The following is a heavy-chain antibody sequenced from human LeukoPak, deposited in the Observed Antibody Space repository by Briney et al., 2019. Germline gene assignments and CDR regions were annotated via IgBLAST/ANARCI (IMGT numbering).Heavy chain of an antibody. CDR3: ARQSYYYDSSGYYHDY. D-gene: IGHD3-22*01. CDR2: INTDGSST. J-gene: IGHJ4*02. V-gene: IGHV3-74*01. CDR1: GFTFSTYW. Sequence: PGGSLRLSCAASGFTFSTYWMHWVRQAPGKGLVWVSRINTDGSSTTYADSVKGRFTISRDNARNTLYLQVSSPRAEDTSVYYCARQSYYYDSSGYYHDYWGQGTLVTVSS.